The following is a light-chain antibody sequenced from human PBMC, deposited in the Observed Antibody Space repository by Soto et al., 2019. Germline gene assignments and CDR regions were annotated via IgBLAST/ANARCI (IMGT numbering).Light chain of an antibody. Sequence: EIVLTQSPGTLSLSPGERATLSCRASQSVSSNYLAWYQQKPGQAPRLLIHGASSRATGIPDRFSGSGSGTDFTLTISRLEPEDFAVYYCQQYGSSPRTFGQGTREEIK. CDR2: GAS. CDR3: QQYGSSPRT. CDR1: QSVSSNY. V-gene: IGKV3-20*01. J-gene: IGKJ1*01.